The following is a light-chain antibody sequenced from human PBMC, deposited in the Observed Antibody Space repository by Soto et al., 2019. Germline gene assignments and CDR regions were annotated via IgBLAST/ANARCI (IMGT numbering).Light chain of an antibody. J-gene: IGLJ2*01. CDR2: STN. CDR1: SGSVSASYY. V-gene: IGLV8-61*01. Sequence: QTVATQEPSLSVSPGGTVTLTCALSSGSVSASYYPSWYQQTPGQAPRTLISSTNTRSSGVPYRFSGSILGNKAALTITGAQADDESDYYCVLYMGSGISVFGGGTKLTVL. CDR3: VLYMGSGISV.